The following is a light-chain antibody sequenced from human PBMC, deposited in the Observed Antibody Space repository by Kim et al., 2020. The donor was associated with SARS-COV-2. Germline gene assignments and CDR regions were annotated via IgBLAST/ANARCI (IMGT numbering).Light chain of an antibody. CDR2: DVS. Sequence: QSALTQPPSASGSPGQSVTISCTGTSSDVGGYNYVSWYQQHPGKAPKRMIYDVSKRPSGFPDRFSGSKSGNTASLTVSGLQAEDEADYYCSSYADSNRWVFGGGTKVTVL. J-gene: IGLJ3*02. CDR3: SSYADSNRWV. V-gene: IGLV2-8*01. CDR1: SSDVGGYNY.